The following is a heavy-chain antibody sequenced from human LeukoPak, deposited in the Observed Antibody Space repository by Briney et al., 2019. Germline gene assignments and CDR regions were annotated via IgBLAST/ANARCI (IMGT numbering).Heavy chain of an antibody. D-gene: IGHD6-19*01. CDR2: ISYDGSNK. J-gene: IGHJ4*02. CDR3: AREGAVAGNFDY. CDR1: GFTFSSYA. Sequence: GRSLRLSCAASGFTFSSYAMHWVRQAPGKGLEWVAVISYDGSNKYYADSVKGRFTISRDNSKNTLYLQMNSLRAEDTAVYYCAREGAVAGNFDYWGQGTLVTVSS. V-gene: IGHV3-30-3*01.